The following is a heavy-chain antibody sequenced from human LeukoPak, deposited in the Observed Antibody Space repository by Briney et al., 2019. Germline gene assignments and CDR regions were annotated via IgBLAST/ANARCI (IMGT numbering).Heavy chain of an antibody. D-gene: IGHD5-18*01. V-gene: IGHV3-23*01. J-gene: IGHJ4*02. CDR1: GFTFSDYY. Sequence: GGSLRLSCAASGFTFSDYYMSWIRQAPGKGLEWVSAIRGSGDMTYYADSVKGRFTVARDNSKTTLYLQMNSLRAEDTAVYYCARARGYSYANEFHLDYWGQGTLVTVSS. CDR2: IRGSGDMT. CDR3: ARARGYSYANEFHLDY.